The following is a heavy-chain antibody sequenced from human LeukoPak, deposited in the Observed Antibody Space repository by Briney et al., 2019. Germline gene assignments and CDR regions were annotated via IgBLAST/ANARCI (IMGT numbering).Heavy chain of an antibody. J-gene: IGHJ6*03. D-gene: IGHD2-2*02. CDR3: ARADIVVVPAAIRAYYYYYMDV. CDR2: IYYSGST. Sequence: PSETLSLTCTVSGGSISSSSYYWGWIRQPPGKGLEWIGSIYYSGSTYYNPSLKSRVTISVDTSKNQFSLKLSSVTAADTAVYYCARADIVVVPAAIRAYYYYYMDVWGKGTTVTVSS. CDR1: GGSISSSSYY. V-gene: IGHV4-39*07.